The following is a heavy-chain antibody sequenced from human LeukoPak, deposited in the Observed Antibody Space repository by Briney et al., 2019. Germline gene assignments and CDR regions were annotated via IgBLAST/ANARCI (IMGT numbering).Heavy chain of an antibody. CDR2: IRQDGDTK. J-gene: IGHJ4*02. D-gene: IGHD6-13*01. CDR1: GFPFNAYW. CDR3: ARSLPYGTTWYGRSDF. V-gene: IGHV3-7*03. Sequence: GGSLRLSCAASGFPFNAYWMTWVRQAPGKGLEWVANIRQDGDTKYYVDSVKGRFTISRDSAMNSLYLQMNSLRAEDTAIYYCARSLPYGTTWYGRSDFWGQGTLVTVSS.